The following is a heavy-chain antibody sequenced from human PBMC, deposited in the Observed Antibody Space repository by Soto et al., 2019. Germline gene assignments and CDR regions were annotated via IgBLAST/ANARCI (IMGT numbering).Heavy chain of an antibody. CDR3: ARGYTYYDYVWGSYQADY. CDR2: MNPNSGNT. D-gene: IGHD3-16*02. V-gene: IGHV1-8*01. J-gene: IGHJ4*02. CDR1: GYTFTSYD. Sequence: ASVKVSCKASGYTFTSYDINWVRQATGQGLEWMGWMNPNSGNTGYAQKFQGRVTMTRNTSISPAYMELSSLRSEDTAVYYCARGYTYYDYVWGSYQADYWGQGTLVTVSS.